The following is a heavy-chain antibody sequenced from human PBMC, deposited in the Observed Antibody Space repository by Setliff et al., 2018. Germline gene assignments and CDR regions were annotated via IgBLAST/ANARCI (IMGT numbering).Heavy chain of an antibody. V-gene: IGHV4-39*07. D-gene: IGHD2-2*01. CDR1: GGSITNSSYY. Sequence: SETLSLTCTDSGGSITNSSYYWGWIRQPPGKGLEWIGEINHSGSTNYNPSLKSRATISVDTSKNQFSLKLSSVTAADTAVYYCAGGGPYVPWDTVVVPAAAPCLNWFDPWGQGTLVTVSS. CDR2: INHSGST. J-gene: IGHJ5*02. CDR3: AGGGPYVPWDTVVVPAAAPCLNWFDP.